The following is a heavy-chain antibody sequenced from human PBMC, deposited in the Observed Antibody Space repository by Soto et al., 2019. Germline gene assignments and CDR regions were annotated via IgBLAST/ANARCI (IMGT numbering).Heavy chain of an antibody. V-gene: IGHV4-34*01. CDR1: HGCLSGSY. Sequence: SGNPSLTSAVYHGCLSGSYCTCIRQPPGKGLEWIGEINHSGSTNYNPSLKSRVTISVDTSKNQFSLKLSSVTAADTAVYYCARGPPPNTGLGRNFDYWVQGTRV. J-gene: IGHJ4*02. D-gene: IGHD3-16*01. CDR3: ARGPPPNTGLGRNFDY. CDR2: INHSGST.